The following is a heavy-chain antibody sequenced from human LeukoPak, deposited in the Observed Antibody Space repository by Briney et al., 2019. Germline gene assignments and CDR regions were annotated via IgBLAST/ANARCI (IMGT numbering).Heavy chain of an antibody. Sequence: GGSLRLSCAASGFTFDDYAMHWVRQAPGKGLEWVSGISWNSCSIGYADSVKGRFTISRDNAKNSLYLQMNSLRAEDTALYYCAKARYCSSTSCTRSFDYWGQGTLVTVSS. CDR3: AKARYCSSTSCTRSFDY. D-gene: IGHD2-2*01. CDR2: ISWNSCSI. V-gene: IGHV3-9*01. CDR1: GFTFDDYA. J-gene: IGHJ4*02.